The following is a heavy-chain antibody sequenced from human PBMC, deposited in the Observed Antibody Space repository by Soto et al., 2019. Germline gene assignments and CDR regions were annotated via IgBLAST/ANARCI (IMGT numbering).Heavy chain of an antibody. V-gene: IGHV4-31*03. Sequence: QVQLQESGPGLVKPSQTLSLTCTVSGGSISSGVYYWSWIRQHPWKGLEWIGYIYYSGSTYYNPSLKSRVTISVDTSKNQFSLKLSSVTAADTAVYYCERGPTYYYDSSHDYWGQGTLVTVSS. CDR1: GGSISSGVYY. CDR2: IYYSGST. CDR3: ERGPTYYYDSSHDY. J-gene: IGHJ4*02. D-gene: IGHD3-22*01.